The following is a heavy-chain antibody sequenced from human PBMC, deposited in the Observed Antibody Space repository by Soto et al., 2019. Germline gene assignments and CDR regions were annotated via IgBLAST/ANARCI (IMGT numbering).Heavy chain of an antibody. D-gene: IGHD3-10*01. CDR1: GYTFTSYG. J-gene: IGHJ6*02. CDR3: ARSITMVRGTPRIMDV. CDR2: INTYNSNT. V-gene: IGHV1-18*04. Sequence: QVQLVQSGVEVKKPGASVKVSCKASGYTFTSYGINWVRQAPGQGLEWMGWINTYNSNTSYARKLQGRVTMTTDTSTSTAYMELSSLRSDDTAVYYCARSITMVRGTPRIMDVWGQGTTVTVSS.